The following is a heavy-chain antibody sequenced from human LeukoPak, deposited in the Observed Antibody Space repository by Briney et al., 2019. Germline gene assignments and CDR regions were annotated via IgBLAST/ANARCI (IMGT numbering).Heavy chain of an antibody. CDR2: ISGSGGST. J-gene: IGHJ4*02. CDR1: GLTFSTYT. V-gene: IGHV3-23*01. CDR3: VEGGWYYFGG. Sequence: GGSLRLSGAASGLTFSTYTMSWVRQAPGKGLEWVSTISGSGGSTYYTDSVKGRFTISRDNSKNTLYLQMSSLRVEDTAVYYCVEGGWYYFGGWGQGTLVTVSS. D-gene: IGHD6-19*01.